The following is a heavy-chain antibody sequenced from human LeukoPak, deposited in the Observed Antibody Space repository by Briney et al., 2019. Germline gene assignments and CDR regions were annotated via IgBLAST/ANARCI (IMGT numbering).Heavy chain of an antibody. CDR1: GFTLSSYA. CDR3: TISTGYYYYMDV. V-gene: IGHV3-49*04. D-gene: IGHD3-3*02. Sequence: GGSLRLSCVVSGFTLSSYAMSWVRQAPGKGLEWVGFIRSKAYGGTTEYAASVKGRFTISRDDSKSIAYLQMNSLKTEDTAVYYCTISTGYYYYMDVWGKGTTVTISS. J-gene: IGHJ6*03. CDR2: IRSKAYGGTT.